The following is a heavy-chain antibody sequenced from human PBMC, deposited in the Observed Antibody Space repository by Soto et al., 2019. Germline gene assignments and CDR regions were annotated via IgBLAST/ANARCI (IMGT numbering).Heavy chain of an antibody. CDR1: GSSVSTNGVG. CDR2: IYWDDDK. CDR3: AHRQTNTFDY. V-gene: IGHV2-5*02. Sequence: QITLKESGPTLVKPTQTLTLTCIFSGSSVSTNGVGVGCICQPPGKALEWLALIYWDDDKRYSPSLKSRLTITKDSSKNQVVLTMTSMDPVDTATYYCAHRQTNTFDYWGQGTMVTVSS. J-gene: IGHJ4*02. D-gene: IGHD2-8*01.